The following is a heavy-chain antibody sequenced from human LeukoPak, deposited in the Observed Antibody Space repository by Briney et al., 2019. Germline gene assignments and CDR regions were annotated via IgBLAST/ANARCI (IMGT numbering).Heavy chain of an antibody. J-gene: IGHJ4*02. Sequence: GGSLRLSCAASGFTFSSYGMHWVRQAPGKGLEWVAFIRYDGSNKYYADSVKGRFTISRDNSKNTLYLQINSLRSEDTAVYYCAKDRYDFWSGYPEYYFDYWGQGTLVTVSS. D-gene: IGHD3-3*01. CDR2: IRYDGSNK. CDR1: GFTFSSYG. CDR3: AKDRYDFWSGYPEYYFDY. V-gene: IGHV3-30*02.